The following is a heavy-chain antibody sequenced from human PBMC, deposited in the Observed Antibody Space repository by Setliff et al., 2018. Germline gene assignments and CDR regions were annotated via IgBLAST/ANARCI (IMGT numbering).Heavy chain of an antibody. D-gene: IGHD3-10*01. CDR1: GYSFTSYG. V-gene: IGHV1-18*01. CDR3: ARVVYYASGSSRSYGMDV. J-gene: IGHJ6*02. CDR2: ISAYNDNK. Sequence: ASVKVSCKASGYSFTSYGISWVRQAPGQGLEWMGWISAYNDNKNYAQKFQGRVTMTTDTSTNTVFMELRSLRSDDTAMFYCARVVYYASGSSRSYGMDVWGQGTAVTVSS.